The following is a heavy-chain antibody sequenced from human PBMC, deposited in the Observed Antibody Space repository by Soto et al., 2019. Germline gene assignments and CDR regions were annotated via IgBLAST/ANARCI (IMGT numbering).Heavy chain of an antibody. CDR2: MYYSGTT. J-gene: IGHJ5*02. CDR3: AVVDSTGNWFDP. Sequence: SETLSLTCTVSGGPISSSDFYWGWLRQTPGKGLEFIGSMYYSGTTYYNPSRKSRVTISVDTSKNQFTLKLISVTAADTAVYYCAVVDSTGNWFDPWGEGALVTVSS. CDR1: GGPISSSDFY. V-gene: IGHV4-39*01. D-gene: IGHD6-25*01.